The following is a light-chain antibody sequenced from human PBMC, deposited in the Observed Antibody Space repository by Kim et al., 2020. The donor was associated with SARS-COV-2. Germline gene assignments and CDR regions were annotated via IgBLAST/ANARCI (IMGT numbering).Light chain of an antibody. CDR3: QQYYNSPRT. CDR2: GAS. CDR1: QYISSN. V-gene: IGKV3D-15*01. Sequence: ERVLTQSPATLSLSPEERVTLSCRASQYISSNLAWYQHQPGQAPRLLIHGASTRATGIPARFSGSGSGTDFTLTISSLQAEDFAVYYCQQYYNSPRTFGQGTKVDIK. J-gene: IGKJ1*01.